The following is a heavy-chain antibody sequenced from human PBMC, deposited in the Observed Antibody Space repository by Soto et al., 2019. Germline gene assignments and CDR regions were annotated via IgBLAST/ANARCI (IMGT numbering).Heavy chain of an antibody. Sequence: QVQLVQSGAEVKKPGASVKVSCKAYGYTFTSYYMHWVRQAPGQGLEWMGIINPSGGSTSYAQKFQGRVTMTRDTSTSTAYMELSSLRSEDTAVYYCAREGCSGGSCYRDYYYGMDVWGQETTVTVSS. CDR1: GYTFTSYY. CDR2: INPSGGST. CDR3: AREGCSGGSCYRDYYYGMDV. J-gene: IGHJ6*02. V-gene: IGHV1-46*01. D-gene: IGHD2-15*01.